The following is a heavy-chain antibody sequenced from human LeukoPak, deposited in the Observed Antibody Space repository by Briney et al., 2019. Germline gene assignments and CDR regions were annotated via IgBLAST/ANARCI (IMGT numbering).Heavy chain of an antibody. D-gene: IGHD1-7*01. CDR3: ARVHAYCGTSTTSCLDY. CDR1: GYTFSSYG. Sequence: RASVKVSCKTSGYTFSSYGVSWVRQAPGQGLEWMGWISAYSGNTDYAQKFQGRITMTTDTSTSRADMELRSLRSDDTAVYYCARVHAYCGTSTTSCLDYWGQGTLVTVSS. CDR2: ISAYSGNT. V-gene: IGHV1-18*01. J-gene: IGHJ4*02.